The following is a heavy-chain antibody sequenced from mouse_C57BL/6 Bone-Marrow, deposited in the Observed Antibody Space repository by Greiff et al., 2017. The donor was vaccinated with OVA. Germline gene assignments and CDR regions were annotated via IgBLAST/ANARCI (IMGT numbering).Heavy chain of an antibody. V-gene: IGHV1-52*01. D-gene: IGHD2-1*01. CDR1: GYTFTSYW. J-gene: IGHJ2*01. Sequence: QVQLQQPGAELVRPGSSVKLSCKASGYTFTSYWMHWVKQRPIQGLEWIGNIDPSDSETHYNQKFKDKATLTVDKSSSTAYMQLSSLTSEDSAVYYCARGKARLLSYYFDYWGQGTTLTVSS. CDR2: IDPSDSET. CDR3: ARGKARLLSYYFDY.